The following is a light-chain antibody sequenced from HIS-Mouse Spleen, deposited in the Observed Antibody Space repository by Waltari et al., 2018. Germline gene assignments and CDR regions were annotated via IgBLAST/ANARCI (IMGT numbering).Light chain of an antibody. CDR2: EGS. Sequence: QSALTQTASVSGSPGQSITISCTGTSRDVGSYNLVSWYQQHPGKAPKLMIYEGSKRPSGVSNRFSGSKSGNKASLTISGLQAEDEADYYCCSYAGSSTWVFGGGTKLTVL. CDR1: SRDVGSYNL. CDR3: CSYAGSSTWV. V-gene: IGLV2-23*01. J-gene: IGLJ3*02.